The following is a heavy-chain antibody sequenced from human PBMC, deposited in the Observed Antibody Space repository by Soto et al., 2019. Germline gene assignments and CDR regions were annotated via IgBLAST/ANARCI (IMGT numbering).Heavy chain of an antibody. CDR2: FDPEDGET. J-gene: IGHJ6*02. Sequence: ASVKVSCKVSGYTLTELSMHWVRQAPGKGLEWMGGFDPEDGETIYAQKFQGRVTMTEDTSTDTAYMELSSLRSEDTAVYYCATAGFGEFRHYYYGMDVWGQGTTVTVSS. V-gene: IGHV1-24*01. D-gene: IGHD3-10*01. CDR1: GYTLTELS. CDR3: ATAGFGEFRHYYYGMDV.